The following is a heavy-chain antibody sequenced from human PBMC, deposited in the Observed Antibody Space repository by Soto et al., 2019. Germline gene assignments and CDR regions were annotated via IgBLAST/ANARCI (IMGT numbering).Heavy chain of an antibody. J-gene: IGHJ5*02. CDR3: ARRKIFPPQFDP. Sequence: ASVKVSCTASGYTFTSYAMHWVRQAPGQRLEWMGWINAGNGNTKYSQKFQGRVTITRDTSASTAYMELSSLRSEDTAVYYCARRKIFPPQFDPWGQGTLVTVSS. CDR2: INAGNGNT. CDR1: GYTFTSYA. V-gene: IGHV1-3*01. D-gene: IGHD3-3*01.